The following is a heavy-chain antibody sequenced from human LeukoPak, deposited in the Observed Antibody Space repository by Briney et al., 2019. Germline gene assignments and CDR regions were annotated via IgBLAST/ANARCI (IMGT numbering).Heavy chain of an antibody. D-gene: IGHD2-2*01. V-gene: IGHV1-2*02. Sequence: ASVKVSCKASGYTFTGYYMHWVRQAPGQGLERMGWINPNSGGTNYAQKFQGRVTMTRDTSISTAYMELSRLRSDDTAVYYCASLVPAAPLWADYWGQGALVTVSS. J-gene: IGHJ4*02. CDR3: ASLVPAAPLWADY. CDR2: INPNSGGT. CDR1: GYTFTGYY.